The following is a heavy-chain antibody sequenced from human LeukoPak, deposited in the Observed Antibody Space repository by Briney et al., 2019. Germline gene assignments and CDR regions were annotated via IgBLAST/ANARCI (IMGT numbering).Heavy chain of an antibody. V-gene: IGHV1-46*01. J-gene: IGHJ4*02. D-gene: IGHD5-18*01. CDR2: INLNSGNT. CDR1: GHTFTRYN. CDR3: ARVPGYSYGIDY. Sequence: ASVKVSCKASGHTFTRYNMHWVRQAPGQGLEWMGVINLNSGNTNYVEKFQGRVTMTRDTSTSTVYMEVSSLRSGDTAVYYCARVPGYSYGIDYWGQGTLVTVSS.